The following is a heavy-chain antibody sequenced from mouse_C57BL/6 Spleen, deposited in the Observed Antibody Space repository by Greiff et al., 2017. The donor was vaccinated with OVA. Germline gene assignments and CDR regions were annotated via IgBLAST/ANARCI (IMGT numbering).Heavy chain of an antibody. V-gene: IGHV5-15*01. CDR1: GFTFSDYG. CDR2: ISNLAYSI. Sequence: EVQLVESGGGLVQPGGSLKLSCAASGFTFSDYGMAWVRQAPRKGPEWVAFISNLAYSIYYADTVTGRFTISRENAKNTLYLEMSSLRSEDTAMYYCARSYDGPWFAYWGQGTLVTVSA. D-gene: IGHD2-12*01. CDR3: ARSYDGPWFAY. J-gene: IGHJ3*01.